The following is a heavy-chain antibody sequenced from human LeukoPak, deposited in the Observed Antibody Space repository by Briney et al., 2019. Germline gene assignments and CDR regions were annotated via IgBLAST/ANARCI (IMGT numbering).Heavy chain of an antibody. Sequence: GASVKVSCTSSGYTFTSYGISWVRQAPGQGLEWMGWISAYNGNTNYSQKLQGRVTMTTDTSTSTAYMELRSLRSDDRAVYYCAREGGYYDSSGYYIGYYFDYWGQGTLVTVSS. D-gene: IGHD3-22*01. J-gene: IGHJ4*02. V-gene: IGHV1-18*01. CDR2: ISAYNGNT. CDR3: AREGGYYDSSGYYIGYYFDY. CDR1: GYTFTSYG.